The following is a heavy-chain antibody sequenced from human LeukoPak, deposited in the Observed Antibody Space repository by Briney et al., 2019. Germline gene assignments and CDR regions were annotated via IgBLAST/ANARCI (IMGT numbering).Heavy chain of an antibody. Sequence: KPSETLSLTCTVSGGSISSYYWSWIRQPAGKGLEWIGRIYTSGSTNYNPSLKSRVTISVDTSKNQFSLKLSSVTAADTAVYYCARDEGYYDSSGLDPWGQGTLVTVSS. CDR3: ARDEGYYDSSGLDP. CDR1: GGSISSYY. V-gene: IGHV4-4*07. J-gene: IGHJ5*02. D-gene: IGHD3-22*01. CDR2: IYTSGST.